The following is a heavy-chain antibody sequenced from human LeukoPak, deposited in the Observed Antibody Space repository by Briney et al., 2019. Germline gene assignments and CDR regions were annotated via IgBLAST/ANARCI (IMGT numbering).Heavy chain of an antibody. CDR3: AREDLTGTTLDGFDI. D-gene: IGHD1-20*01. V-gene: IGHV4-59*01. J-gene: IGHJ3*02. Sequence: SETLSLTCTVSGGSISSYYWGWIRQPPGKGLEWIGYIYYSGSTNYNPSLKSRVTISVDTSKNQFSLKLSSVTAADTAVYYCAREDLTGTTLDGFDIWGQGTMVTVSS. CDR2: IYYSGST. CDR1: GGSISSYY.